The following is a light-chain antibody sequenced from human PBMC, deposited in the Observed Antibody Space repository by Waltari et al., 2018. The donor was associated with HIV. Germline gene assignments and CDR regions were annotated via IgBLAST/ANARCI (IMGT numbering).Light chain of an antibody. CDR2: KNN. J-gene: IGLJ2*01. CDR3: AAWDDSLRGHVV. V-gene: IGLV1-47*01. Sequence: QSVLTQPPSVSATPGQRVPISCSGTRSNIGSNLLFWYQQFPGTPPKLLRYKNNKLFSGVPDRFSGSKSGTSASLAISGLRSEDEAVYYCAAWDDSLRGHVVFGGGTNLTV. CDR1: RSNIGSNL.